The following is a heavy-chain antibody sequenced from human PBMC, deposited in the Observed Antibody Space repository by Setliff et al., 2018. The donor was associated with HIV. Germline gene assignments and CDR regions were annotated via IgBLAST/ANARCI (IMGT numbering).Heavy chain of an antibody. CDR2: IFYSGRA. CDR3: ARVDGYTLRIDY. V-gene: IGHV4-39*01. J-gene: IGHJ4*02. D-gene: IGHD5-12*01. CDR1: DGSIRSSDYY. Sequence: SETLSLTCTVSDGSIRSSDYYWGWIRQSPGVGLEWIGSIFYSGRAYYNPSLKSRVTISVDTSKKQFSLNLTSVTAADTAVYYCARVDGYTLRIDYWGLGTLVTVSS.